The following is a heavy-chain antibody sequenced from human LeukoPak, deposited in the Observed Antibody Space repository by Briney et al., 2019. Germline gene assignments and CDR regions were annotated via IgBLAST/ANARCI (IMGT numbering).Heavy chain of an antibody. D-gene: IGHD2-21*01. CDR3: ARERQDTILHSGAFDI. V-gene: IGHV3-30-3*01. CDR1: GFTFSTYF. Sequence: GRSLRLSCAASGFTFSTYFMHWVRQAPGKGLEWVADIASDGSHTFYVESVKGRFTISRDNSKNTLYLQMNSQRAEDTAVYFCARERQDTILHSGAFDIWGQGTMVTVSS. CDR2: IASDGSHT. J-gene: IGHJ3*02.